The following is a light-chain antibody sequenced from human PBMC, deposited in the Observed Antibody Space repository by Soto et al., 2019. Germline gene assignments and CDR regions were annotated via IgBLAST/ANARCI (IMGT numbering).Light chain of an antibody. CDR1: QSISRS. CDR3: QQCGSSPIT. CDR2: DAS. Sequence: EIVLTQSPGTLSLSPGERATLSCRASQSISRSLAWYQQKPGQAPRLLISDASTRATGIPARFSGSGSGTEFTLTISSLQSEDFAVYYCQQCGSSPITFGQGTRLEIK. J-gene: IGKJ5*01. V-gene: IGKV3-20*01.